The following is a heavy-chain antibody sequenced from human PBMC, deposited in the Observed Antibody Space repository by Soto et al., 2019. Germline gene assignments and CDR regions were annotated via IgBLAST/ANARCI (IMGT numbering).Heavy chain of an antibody. CDR2: TSYDENFT. D-gene: IGHD6-6*01. CDR1: GFTFSGYA. J-gene: IGHJ4*02. CDR3: ARQGGSSGIWYFDY. V-gene: IGHV3-30*04. Sequence: QVQLVESGGGVVQPGRSLRLSCAASGFTFSGYAMHWVRQAPGKGLEWVAATSYDENFTYYADSVKGRFTISRDNSKNTLFLQMNSLRTEDTAMYYCARQGGSSGIWYFDYWGQGSLVTVSS.